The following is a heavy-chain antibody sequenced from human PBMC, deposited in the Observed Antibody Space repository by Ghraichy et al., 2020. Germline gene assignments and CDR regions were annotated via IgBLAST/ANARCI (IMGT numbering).Heavy chain of an antibody. J-gene: IGHJ4*02. Sequence: GGSLRLSCVASGFTFSNYAMSWVRQAPGKGLEWVSTISASSVGTYYTDSVKGRFSISKDNSKNTLYLQMNSLRAEDSAVYYCAKDSSQSALDYDTLTGYYMAYFDNWGQGTLVTVSS. CDR2: ISASSVGT. CDR3: AKDSSQSALDYDTLTGYYMAYFDN. CDR1: GFTFSNYA. D-gene: IGHD3-9*01. V-gene: IGHV3-23*01.